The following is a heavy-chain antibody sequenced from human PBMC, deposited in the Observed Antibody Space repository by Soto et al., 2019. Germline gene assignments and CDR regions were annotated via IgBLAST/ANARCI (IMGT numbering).Heavy chain of an antibody. V-gene: IGHV4-39*01. CDR2: IYYSGST. Sequence: SETLSLTCTVSGGSISSSSYYWGWIRQPPGKGLEWIGSIYYSGSTYYNPSLKSRVTISVDTSKNQFSLKLSSVTAADTAVYYCARLSTMVRGVIRYWGQGTLVTVSS. D-gene: IGHD3-10*01. CDR1: GGSISSSSYY. CDR3: ARLSTMVRGVIRY. J-gene: IGHJ4*02.